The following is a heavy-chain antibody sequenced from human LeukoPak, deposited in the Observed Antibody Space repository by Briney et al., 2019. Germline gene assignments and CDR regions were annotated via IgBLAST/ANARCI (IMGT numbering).Heavy chain of an antibody. CDR1: GGSFSRYY. J-gene: IGHJ4*03. Sequence: PSETLSLTCAVYGGSFSRYYWSWIRQSPGKGLEWSAEINHRGDTNYNPSVKSRVTISVDTSKNPFSLKVTSLTAADTAVYFCARGPTISETGYFDYWGQGTLVTVSS. CDR3: ARGPTISETGYFDY. CDR2: INHRGDT. D-gene: IGHD1-1*01. V-gene: IGHV4-34*01.